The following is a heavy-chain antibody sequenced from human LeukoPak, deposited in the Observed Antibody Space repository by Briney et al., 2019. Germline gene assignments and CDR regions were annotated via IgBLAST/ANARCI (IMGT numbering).Heavy chain of an antibody. J-gene: IGHJ4*02. CDR3: ARHVYPDY. CDR2: IFPADSDT. V-gene: IGHV5-51*01. CDR1: GYSFPTYW. Sequence: GASLKISCKGSGYSFPTYWIGWVRQMPGKGLEWMGIIFPADSDTRYSPSFQGQVTISADKSISTAYLQWSSLKASDTAIYYCARHVYPDYWGQGTLVTVSS.